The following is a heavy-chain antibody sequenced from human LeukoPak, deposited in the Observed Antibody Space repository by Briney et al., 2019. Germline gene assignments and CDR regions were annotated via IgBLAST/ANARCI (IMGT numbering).Heavy chain of an antibody. CDR1: GYTFTGYY. V-gene: IGHV1-2*06. CDR2: INPNSGGT. Sequence: ASVKVSCKASGYTFTGYYMHWVRQAPGQGLEWMGRINPNSGGTNYAQKFQGRVTMTRDTSISTAYMELSRLRSDDTAVYYCATKGGYSSSSGGYLDYWGQGILVTVSS. D-gene: IGHD6-6*01. J-gene: IGHJ4*02. CDR3: ATKGGYSSSSGGYLDY.